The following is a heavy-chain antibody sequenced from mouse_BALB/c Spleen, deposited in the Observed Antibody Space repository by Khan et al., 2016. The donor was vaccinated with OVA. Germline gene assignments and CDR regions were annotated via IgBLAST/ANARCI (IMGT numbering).Heavy chain of an antibody. CDR3: TRGGGGNRFAY. CDR2: ISTYYGHA. V-gene: IGHV1S137*01. Sequence: QVQLKQSGAELVKPGVSVKISCKGSGYTFTDFTMHWVKQSHAMSLEWIGVISTYYGHATYNQKFKDKATMTVDKSSSTAYMELARLTSEDSAIYYCTRGGGGNRFAYWGQGNLVTVAA. CDR1: GYTFTDFT. J-gene: IGHJ3*01.